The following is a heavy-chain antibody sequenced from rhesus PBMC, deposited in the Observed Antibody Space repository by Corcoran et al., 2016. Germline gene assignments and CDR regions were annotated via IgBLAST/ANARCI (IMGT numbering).Heavy chain of an antibody. Sequence: QLQLQESGPGLVKPSETLSLTCAVSGGPISSNYWSWIRPPPGKGRGWIGRISGSGGSTDYNPSLKSRVTISTDTSKNQFSLKLSSVTAADTAVYYCARDGYSSWSGQYYFDYWGQGVLVTVSS. J-gene: IGHJ4*01. V-gene: IGHV4-173*01. CDR3: ARDGYSSWSGQYYFDY. CDR1: GGPISSNY. CDR2: ISGSGGST. D-gene: IGHD6-13*01.